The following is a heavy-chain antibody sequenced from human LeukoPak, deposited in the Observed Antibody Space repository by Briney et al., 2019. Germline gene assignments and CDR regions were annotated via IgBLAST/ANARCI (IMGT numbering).Heavy chain of an antibody. J-gene: IGHJ6*03. CDR3: ATAAYYYDSSGYIHYMDV. D-gene: IGHD3-22*01. CDR2: ISGSGGST. Sequence: GGSLRLSCAASGFTFSSYGMSWVRQAPGKGLEWVSAISGSGGSTYYADSVKGRFTISRDNSKNTLYLQMNSLRAEDTAVYYCATAAYYYDSSGYIHYMDVWGKGTTVTVSS. V-gene: IGHV3-23*01. CDR1: GFTFSSYG.